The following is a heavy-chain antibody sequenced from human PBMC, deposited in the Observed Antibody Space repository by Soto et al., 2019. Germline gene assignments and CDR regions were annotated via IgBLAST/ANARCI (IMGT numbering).Heavy chain of an antibody. CDR3: ARGAQLVRGESDY. D-gene: IGHD6-13*01. V-gene: IGHV4-30-4*02. CDR2: IYYSGST. CDR1: GGSISSGDYY. Sequence: SETLSLTCTVSGGSISSGDYYWSWIRQPPGKGLEWIGYIYYSGSTYYNPSLKSRVTISVDTSKNQFSLKLSSVTAADTAVYYCARGAQLVRGESDYWGQGTLVTVSS. J-gene: IGHJ4*02.